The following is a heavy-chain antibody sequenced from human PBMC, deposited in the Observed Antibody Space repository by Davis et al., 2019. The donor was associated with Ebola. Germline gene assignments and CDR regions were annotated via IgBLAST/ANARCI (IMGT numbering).Heavy chain of an antibody. D-gene: IGHD6-19*01. J-gene: IGHJ3*02. CDR3: AKDYRTVAGRDDAFDI. V-gene: IGHV3-30-3*01. Sequence: GESLKISCAASGFTFSSYAMHWVRQAPGKGLEWVAVISYDGSNKYYADSVKGRFTISRDNSKNTLYLQMNSLRAEDTAVYYCAKDYRTVAGRDDAFDIWGQGTMVTVSS. CDR1: GFTFSSYA. CDR2: ISYDGSNK.